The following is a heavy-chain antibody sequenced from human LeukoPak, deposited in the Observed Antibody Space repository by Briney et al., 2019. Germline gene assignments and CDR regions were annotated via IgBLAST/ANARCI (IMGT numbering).Heavy chain of an antibody. V-gene: IGHV1-69*06. CDR3: ASYEPGANYYYYYMDV. Sequence: SVKVSCKASGGTFSNYVISWVRQAPGQGLEWMGGIIPIFGTANYAQKFQGRVTITADKSTSTAYMELSSLRSDDTAVYYCASYEPGANYYYYYMDVWGKGTTVTVSS. J-gene: IGHJ6*03. D-gene: IGHD6-25*01. CDR2: IIPIFGTA. CDR1: GGTFSNYV.